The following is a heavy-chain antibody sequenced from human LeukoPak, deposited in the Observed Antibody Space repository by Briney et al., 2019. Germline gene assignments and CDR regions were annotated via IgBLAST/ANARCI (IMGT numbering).Heavy chain of an antibody. J-gene: IGHJ5*02. D-gene: IGHD3-10*01. V-gene: IGHV4-39*01. Sequence: PSETLSLTCTVTGGTISSGSYYWSWIRQPPGKGLEWIGEINHSGSTNYNPSLKSRVTISVDTSKNQFSLKLSSVTAADTAVYYCARHDYYGSGRSNWFDPWGQGTLVTVSS. CDR1: GGTISSGSYY. CDR3: ARHDYYGSGRSNWFDP. CDR2: INHSGST.